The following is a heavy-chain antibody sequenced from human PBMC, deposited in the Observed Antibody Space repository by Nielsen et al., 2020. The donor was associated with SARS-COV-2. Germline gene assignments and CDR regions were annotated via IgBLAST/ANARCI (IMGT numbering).Heavy chain of an antibody. Sequence: ASVKVSCKASGYTFSNYDINWVRQATGQGLEWMGWMNPNSGNTGYAQKFQGRVTMTRDTSTSTVYMELSSLRSEDTAVYYCARQSWGRGIDVWGQGTTVTVSS. J-gene: IGHJ6*02. V-gene: IGHV1-8*01. D-gene: IGHD3-16*01. CDR1: GYTFSNYD. CDR2: MNPNSGNT. CDR3: ARQSWGRGIDV.